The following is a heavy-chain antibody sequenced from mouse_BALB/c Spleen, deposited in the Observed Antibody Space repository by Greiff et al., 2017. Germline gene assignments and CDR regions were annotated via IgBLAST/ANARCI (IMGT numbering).Heavy chain of an antibody. CDR3: AREGGNYPYYAMDY. D-gene: IGHD2-1*01. V-gene: IGHV1-54*03. CDR2: INPGSGGT. J-gene: IGHJ4*01. Sequence: VQLQQSGAELVRPGTSVKVSCKASGYAFTNYLIEWVKQRPGQGLEWIGVINPGSGGTNYNEKFKGKATLTADKSSSTAYMQLSSLTSDYSAVYFCAREGGNYPYYAMDYWGQGTSVTVSS. CDR1: GYAFTNYL.